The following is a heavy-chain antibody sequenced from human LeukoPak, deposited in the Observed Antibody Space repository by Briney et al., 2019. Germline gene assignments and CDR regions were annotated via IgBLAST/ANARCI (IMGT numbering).Heavy chain of an antibody. Sequence: PGGSLRLSCAASGFTVSSNYMSWVRQAPGKGLEWVSLISNGETTYYAASVKGRFTISRDSTKSTLYLQMNRLGAEDAAVYYCVVRDHSGIHRGDYWGQGALVTVSS. D-gene: IGHD3-10*02. J-gene: IGHJ4*02. CDR2: ISNGETT. CDR1: GFTVSSNY. V-gene: IGHV3-66*01. CDR3: VVRDHSGIHRGDY.